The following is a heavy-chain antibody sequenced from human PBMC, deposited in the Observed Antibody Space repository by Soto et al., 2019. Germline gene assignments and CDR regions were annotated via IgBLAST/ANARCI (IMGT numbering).Heavy chain of an antibody. D-gene: IGHD1-7*01. J-gene: IGHJ5*02. Sequence: ASVKVSCKASGYTFTSYGISWVRQAPGQGLEWMGWISAYNGNTNYAQKLQGRVTMTTDTSTSTAYMELRSLRSDDTAVYYCARGMNNWNYGGLFGPWGQGTLVTVSS. V-gene: IGHV1-18*01. CDR2: ISAYNGNT. CDR3: ARGMNNWNYGGLFGP. CDR1: GYTFTSYG.